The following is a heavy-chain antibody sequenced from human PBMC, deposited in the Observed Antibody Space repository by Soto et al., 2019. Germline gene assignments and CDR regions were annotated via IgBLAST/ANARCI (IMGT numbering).Heavy chain of an antibody. V-gene: IGHV3-23*01. CDR2: ISGSGGST. D-gene: IGHD2-15*01. J-gene: IGHJ4*02. CDR3: AKTDGVVVVAARLDY. CDR1: GFTFSSYA. Sequence: GGSLRLSCAASGFTFSSYAMSWVRQAPGKGLEWVSAISGSGGSTYYADSVKGRFTISRDNSKNTLYLQMNSLRAEDTAVYYCAKTDGVVVVAARLDYWGQGTLVTVSS.